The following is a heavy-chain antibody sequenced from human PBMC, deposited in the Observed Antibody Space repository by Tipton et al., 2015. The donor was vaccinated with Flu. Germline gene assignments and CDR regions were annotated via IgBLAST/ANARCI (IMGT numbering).Heavy chain of an antibody. V-gene: IGHV4-38-2*02. CDR2: IYHSGKT. CDR1: GYSLNSGYY. D-gene: IGHD2-15*01. J-gene: IGHJ3*02. Sequence: TLSLTCAVSGYSLNSGYYWSWIRQPPGKGLEWIGSIYHSGKTYYNPSLKSRVTISVDTSKNQFSLKLSSVTAADTAVYYCARDEGNCSGGSCYASAFDIWGQGTMVTVSS. CDR3: ARDEGNCSGGSCYASAFDI.